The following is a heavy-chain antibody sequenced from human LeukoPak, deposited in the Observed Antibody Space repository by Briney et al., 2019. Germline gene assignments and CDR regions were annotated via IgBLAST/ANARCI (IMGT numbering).Heavy chain of an antibody. CDR1: GLTFDDYG. Sequence: GGSLRLSCAASGLTFDDYGMSWVRQAPGKGLEWVSRINWNGGSTGYADSVKGRFTISRDNAKNSLYLQMNSLRDDDTAVYHCARPRYCSAGTSFYDSGGQGPLVTVSS. CDR3: ARPRYCSAGTSFYDS. V-gene: IGHV3-20*01. CDR2: INWNGGST. D-gene: IGHD2-15*01. J-gene: IGHJ5*01.